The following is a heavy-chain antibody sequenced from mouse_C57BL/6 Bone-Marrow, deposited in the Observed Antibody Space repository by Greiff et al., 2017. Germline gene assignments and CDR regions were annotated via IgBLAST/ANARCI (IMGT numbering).Heavy chain of an antibody. CDR1: GYAFSSSW. J-gene: IGHJ1*03. V-gene: IGHV1-82*01. Sequence: QVQLQQSGPELVKPGASVKISCKASGYAFSSSWMNWVKQRPGKGLEWIGRIYPGDGDTKYNGKFKGKATLTADKSSSPAYMQLSSLTSEDSAVYFCASADYSNYESLHWYFDVWGTGTTVTVSS. D-gene: IGHD2-5*01. CDR3: ASADYSNYESLHWYFDV. CDR2: IYPGDGDT.